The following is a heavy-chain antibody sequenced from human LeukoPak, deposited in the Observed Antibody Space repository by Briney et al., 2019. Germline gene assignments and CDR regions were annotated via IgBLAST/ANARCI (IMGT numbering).Heavy chain of an antibody. J-gene: IGHJ4*02. CDR3: ARGIDGDYGGVY. CDR1: GGTFINYA. V-gene: IGHV1-69*13. Sequence: SVTVSFMASGGTFINYAISWVRQAPGKGREWMGGIIPIFGTANYAQKFQGRVTITADESTSTAYMELSSLRSEDTAVYYCARGIDGDYGGVYWGQGTLVTVSS. D-gene: IGHD4-17*01. CDR2: IIPIFGTA.